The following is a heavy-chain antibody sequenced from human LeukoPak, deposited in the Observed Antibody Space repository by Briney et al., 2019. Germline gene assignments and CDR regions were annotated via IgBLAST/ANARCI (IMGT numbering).Heavy chain of an antibody. CDR3: AKVPGVRGYYYYGMDV. J-gene: IGHJ6*02. Sequence: GGSLRLSCAASGFTFSSYAMSWLRQAPGKGLEWVSAISGSGGSTYYADSVKGRFTISRDNSKNTLYLQMNSLRAEDTAVYYCAKVPGVRGYYYYGMDVWGQGTTVTVSS. CDR1: GFTFSSYA. CDR2: ISGSGGST. V-gene: IGHV3-23*01. D-gene: IGHD3-10*01.